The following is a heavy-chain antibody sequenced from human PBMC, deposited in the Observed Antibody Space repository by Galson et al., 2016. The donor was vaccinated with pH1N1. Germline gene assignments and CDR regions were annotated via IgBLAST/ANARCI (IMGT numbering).Heavy chain of an antibody. J-gene: IGHJ4*02. CDR2: LDPTGGGT. CDR1: GYTFTRYY. CDR3: ARDLGRLRDY. D-gene: IGHD1-26*01. V-gene: IGHV1-46*01. Sequence: SVKVSCKASGYTFTRYYLHWVRQAPGQGLEWMGVLDPTGGGTTYAQKFHSRLTMTRDTSTSTFSMELSSLKSEDTGVYYCARDLGRLRDYWGQGTLVTVSS.